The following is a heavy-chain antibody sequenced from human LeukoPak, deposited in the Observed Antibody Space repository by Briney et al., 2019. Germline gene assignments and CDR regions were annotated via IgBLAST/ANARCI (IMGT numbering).Heavy chain of an antibody. CDR2: VNPNTGGT. Sequence: GASVKVSCKASGYTFTAYYIHWVRQAPGQGLEWLGWVNPNTGGTNFAPKFQGRVTMTRDTSIRMTYMELTSLKSDDTAVYYCARVSPYGDFDCWGQGTLVTVS. CDR3: ARVSPYGDFDC. D-gene: IGHD4-17*01. J-gene: IGHJ4*02. V-gene: IGHV1-2*02. CDR1: GYTFTAYY.